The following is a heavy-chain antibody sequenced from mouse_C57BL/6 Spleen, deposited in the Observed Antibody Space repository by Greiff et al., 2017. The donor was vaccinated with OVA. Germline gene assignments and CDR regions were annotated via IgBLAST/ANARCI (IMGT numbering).Heavy chain of an antibody. CDR3: ARERSDYDGWFAY. D-gene: IGHD2-4*01. CDR2: ISYDGSN. CDR1: GYSITSGYY. J-gene: IGHJ3*01. V-gene: IGHV3-6*01. Sequence: EVKLMESGPGLVKPSQSLSLTCSVTGYSITSGYYWNWIRQFPGNKLEWMGYISYDGSNNYNPSLKNRISITRDTSKNQFFLKLNSVTTEDTATYYCARERSDYDGWFAYWGQGTLVTVSA.